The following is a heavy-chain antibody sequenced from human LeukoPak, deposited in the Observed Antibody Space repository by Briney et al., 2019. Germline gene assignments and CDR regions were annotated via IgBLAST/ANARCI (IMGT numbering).Heavy chain of an antibody. CDR1: GGTFSSYA. D-gene: IGHD3-3*01. CDR3: ARDFAITIFGVVIRTDAFDI. Sequence: SVKVSCKASGGTFSSYAISWVRQAPGQGLEWMGGIIPIFGTANYAQKFQGRVTITADESTSTAYMELSSLRSEDTAVYYCARDFAITIFGVVIRTDAFDIWGQGTMVTVSS. CDR2: IIPIFGTA. V-gene: IGHV1-69*13. J-gene: IGHJ3*02.